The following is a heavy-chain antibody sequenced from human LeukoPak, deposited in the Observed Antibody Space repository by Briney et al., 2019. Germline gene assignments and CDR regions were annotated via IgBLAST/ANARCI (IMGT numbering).Heavy chain of an antibody. J-gene: IGHJ4*02. D-gene: IGHD4-17*01. CDR1: GYTFTSYY. V-gene: IGHV1-46*01. Sequence: GASVKVSCKASGYTFTSYYIHWVRQAPGQGLEWMGVINPGGGSTSFAQKFQGRVTMTRDTSTSTVYMELSSLRSEDTAVYYCARGYTVTTYWGQGTLVTVSS. CDR3: ARGYTVTTY. CDR2: INPGGGST.